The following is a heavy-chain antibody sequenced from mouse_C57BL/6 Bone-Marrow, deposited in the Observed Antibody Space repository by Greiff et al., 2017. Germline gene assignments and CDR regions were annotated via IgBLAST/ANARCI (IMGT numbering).Heavy chain of an antibody. CDR2: IYPGSGSI. CDR3: ARWHRYSNFPFDY. D-gene: IGHD2-5*01. V-gene: IGHV1-55*01. Sequence: QVQLQQPGAELVKPGASVKMSCKASGYTFTSYWITWVKQRPGQGLEWIGEIYPGSGSINYNEKFKSKATLTVDTSSSTAYMQNSSLTSEDSSVYDCARWHRYSNFPFDYWGQGTTLTVSS. CDR1: GYTFTSYW. J-gene: IGHJ2*01.